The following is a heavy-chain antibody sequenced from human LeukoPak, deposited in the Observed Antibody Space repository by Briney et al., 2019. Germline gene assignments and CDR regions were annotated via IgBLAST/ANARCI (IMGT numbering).Heavy chain of an antibody. CDR3: AKDYCSSTSCHLPDY. J-gene: IGHJ4*02. CDR1: GFTFSSYE. V-gene: IGHV3-48*03. Sequence: PGGSLRLSCAASGFTFSSYEMNWVRQAPGKGLEWVSYISSSGSTIYYADSVKGRFTISRDNAKNSLYLQMNSLRADDTAVYYCAKDYCSSTSCHLPDYWGQGTLVTVSS. D-gene: IGHD2-2*01. CDR2: ISSSGSTI.